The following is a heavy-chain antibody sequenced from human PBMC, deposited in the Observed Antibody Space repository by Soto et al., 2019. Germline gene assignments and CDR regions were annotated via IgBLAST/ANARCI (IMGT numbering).Heavy chain of an antibody. D-gene: IGHD2-2*01. CDR1: GYSFTTFW. CDR2: VDPTDSYT. V-gene: IGHV5-10-1*01. J-gene: IGHJ5*02. Sequence: GESLKISCKGSGYSFTTFWISWVRQMPGKGLEWMGTVDPTDSYTNYSPSFQGHVTISADRSVSTAYLQWSSLTASDTAIYYCARQYCTRTTCDGWFDPWGQGTLVTVSS. CDR3: ARQYCTRTTCDGWFDP.